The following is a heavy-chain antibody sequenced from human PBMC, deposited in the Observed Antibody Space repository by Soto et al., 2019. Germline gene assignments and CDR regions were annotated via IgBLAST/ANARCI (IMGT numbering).Heavy chain of an antibody. D-gene: IGHD2-8*01. Sequence: GGSLRLSCAASGFTFSRYGMHWVRQAPGKGLEWVALIWNDGIRKVYVDSVKGRFSISRDNSKNTLDLQMNSLRAEDTAVYYCARDDDNEANAFDYWGPGTLVTVSS. J-gene: IGHJ4*02. V-gene: IGHV3-33*01. CDR2: IWNDGIRK. CDR1: GFTFSRYG. CDR3: ARDDDNEANAFDY.